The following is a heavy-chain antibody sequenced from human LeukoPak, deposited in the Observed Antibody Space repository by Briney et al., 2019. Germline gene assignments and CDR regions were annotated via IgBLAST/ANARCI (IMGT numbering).Heavy chain of an antibody. D-gene: IGHD5-24*01. V-gene: IGHV4-61*02. CDR3: ASPREMATIYDAFDI. J-gene: IGHJ3*02. CDR1: GGSISSGSYY. CDR2: IYTSGST. Sequence: PSETLSLTCTVSGGSISSGSYYWSWIRQPAGKGLEWIGRIYTSGSTNYNPSLKSRVTISVDTSKNQFSLKLSSVTAADTAVYYCASPREMATIYDAFDIWGQGTTVTVSS.